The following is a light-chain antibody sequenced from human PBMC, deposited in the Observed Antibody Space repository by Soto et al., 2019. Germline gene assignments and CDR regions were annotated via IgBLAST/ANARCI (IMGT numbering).Light chain of an antibody. J-gene: IGKJ2*01. CDR3: QQRSNWPRT. CDR2: DAS. CDR1: QSVSSY. Sequence: EIVLTQSPATLSLSPGERATLSCRASQSVSSYLAWYQQNPGQAPRLLIYDASNRATGIPARFSGSGSGTDFTLTISSLEPEDFAVYYWQQRSNWPRTFGQGTKLEIK. V-gene: IGKV3-11*01.